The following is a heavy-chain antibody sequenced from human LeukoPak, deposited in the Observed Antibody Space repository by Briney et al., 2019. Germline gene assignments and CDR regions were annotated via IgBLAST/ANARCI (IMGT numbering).Heavy chain of an antibody. Sequence: PGGSLRLSCAASGFTFSSYEMNWVRQAPGKGLEWVSTISGSGFRTNYAGSVKGRFTISRDNSKNTLYLQMKSLRAEDTAVYYCAKDMVREMATIKFGGGRYAFDIWGQGTMVTVSS. CDR2: ISGSGFRT. J-gene: IGHJ3*02. V-gene: IGHV3-23*01. D-gene: IGHD5-24*01. CDR3: AKDMVREMATIKFGGGRYAFDI. CDR1: GFTFSSYE.